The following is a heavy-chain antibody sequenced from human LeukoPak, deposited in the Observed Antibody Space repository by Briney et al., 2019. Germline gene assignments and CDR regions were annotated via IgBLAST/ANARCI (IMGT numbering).Heavy chain of an antibody. CDR2: ISYDGSNK. V-gene: IGHV3-30*01. CDR1: AFTFSNYA. J-gene: IGHJ6*03. Sequence: GGSLRLSCAASAFTFSNYAMVWVRQAPGKGLEWAALISYDGSNKFYADSVKGRFTISRDNSKNTLYLQMNSLSAEDSAVYYCAREARKYSSNEGYMDVWGKGTTVTVSS. D-gene: IGHD6-13*01. CDR3: AREARKYSSNEGYMDV.